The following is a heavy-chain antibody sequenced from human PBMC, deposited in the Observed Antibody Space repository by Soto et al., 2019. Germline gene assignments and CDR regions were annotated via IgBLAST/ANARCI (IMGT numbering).Heavy chain of an antibody. CDR2: ISSTTTYI. V-gene: IGHV3-21*01. J-gene: IGHJ3*02. CDR3: ARGYRGVPSQYEVNDAFDI. Sequence: EVQLVESGGGLVKPGGSLRLSCAASGFTFNIYAMNWVRQAPGGGLEWVSSISSTTTYIYYADSVQGRFTISRDNAKNSLFLQLNSLRAEDTAAYYCARGYRGVPSQYEVNDAFDIWGQGTMVTVSS. D-gene: IGHD3-10*01. CDR1: GFTFNIYA.